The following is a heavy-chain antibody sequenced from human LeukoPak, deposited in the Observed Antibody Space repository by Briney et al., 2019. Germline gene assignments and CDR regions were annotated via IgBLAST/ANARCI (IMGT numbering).Heavy chain of an antibody. CDR1: GSTFSSYG. D-gene: IGHD4-17*01. Sequence: GGSLRLSCAASGSTFSSYGMHWVRQAPGKGLEWVAVISYDGSNKYYADSVKGRFTISRDNSKNTLYLQMNSLRAEDTAVYYCAKDGHPTVTSSDYYYGMDVWGQGTTLTVSS. J-gene: IGHJ6*02. CDR3: AKDGHPTVTSSDYYYGMDV. V-gene: IGHV3-30*18. CDR2: ISYDGSNK.